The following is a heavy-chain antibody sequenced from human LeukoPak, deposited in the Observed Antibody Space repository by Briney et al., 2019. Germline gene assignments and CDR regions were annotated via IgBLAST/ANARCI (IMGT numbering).Heavy chain of an antibody. CDR3: ARGGGELPLDY. J-gene: IGHJ4*02. CDR2: IYYSGST. D-gene: IGHD1-7*01. Sequence: PSETLSLTCTVSGGSISSYYWSWIRQPPGKGLGWIGYIYYSGSTNYNPSLKSRVAISVDTSKNQFSLKLSSVTAADTAVYYCARGGGELPLDYWGQGTLVTVSS. V-gene: IGHV4-59*01. CDR1: GGSISSYY.